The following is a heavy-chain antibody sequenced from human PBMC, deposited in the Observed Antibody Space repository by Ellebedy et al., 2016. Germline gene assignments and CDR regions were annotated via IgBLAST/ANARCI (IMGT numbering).Heavy chain of an antibody. D-gene: IGHD3-16*01. Sequence: GESLKISCAASGFNFSSYAMNWVRQAPGKGLEWVSALSGSGISTYYADSVKGRFTVSRDNSKNTLYLQMDSLRAEDTAVYYCASSTVITCCNWFNPWGQGSLLTFSS. CDR2: LSGSGIST. CDR1: GFNFSSYA. V-gene: IGHV3-23*01. CDR3: ASSTVITCCNWFNP. J-gene: IGHJ5*02.